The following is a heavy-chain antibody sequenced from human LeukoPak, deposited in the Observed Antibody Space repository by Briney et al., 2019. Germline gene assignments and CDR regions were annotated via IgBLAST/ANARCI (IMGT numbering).Heavy chain of an antibody. D-gene: IGHD3-10*01. Sequence: PGGSLRLSCAASGFTFSSYGMQWVRQAPGKGLEWVAVISSDGGTKYCADSVKGRFTLSRDNSRNTLDLQMNSLGPEDTAVYYCAKEYDSGGYGAYFDYWGQGTLVTVSS. CDR1: GFTFSSYG. V-gene: IGHV3-30*18. J-gene: IGHJ4*02. CDR2: ISSDGGTK. CDR3: AKEYDSGGYGAYFDY.